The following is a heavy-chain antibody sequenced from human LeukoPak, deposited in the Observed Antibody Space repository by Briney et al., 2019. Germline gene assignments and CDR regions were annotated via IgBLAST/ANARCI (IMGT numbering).Heavy chain of an antibody. CDR3: AREGRDYYDSSGFSNYYYYMDV. CDR2: IYTSGST. CDR1: GGSISSYY. V-gene: IGHV4-4*07. D-gene: IGHD3-22*01. J-gene: IGHJ6*03. Sequence: SETLSLTCTVSGGSISSYYWSWIRQPAGKGLEWIGRIYTSGSTNYNPSLKSRLTISVDTSKNQFSLEMRSVTAADTAVYYCAREGRDYYDSSGFSNYYYYMDVWGKGTTVTVSS.